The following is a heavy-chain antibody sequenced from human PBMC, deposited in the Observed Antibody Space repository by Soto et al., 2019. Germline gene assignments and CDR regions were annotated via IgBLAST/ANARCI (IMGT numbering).Heavy chain of an antibody. CDR3: ARSPNYYYYGFDV. CDR1: GGSVSSGDYF. V-gene: IGHV4-61*08. D-gene: IGHD3-10*01. Sequence: PSETLSLTCTVSGGSVSSGDYFWSWLRQSPGKRLEWIAYIYYSGSTNYNPSLKSRATISVDTSKSQVSLTLTSVTPADAAIYYCARSPNYYYYGFDVWGQGTAVTVSS. J-gene: IGHJ6*02. CDR2: IYYSGST.